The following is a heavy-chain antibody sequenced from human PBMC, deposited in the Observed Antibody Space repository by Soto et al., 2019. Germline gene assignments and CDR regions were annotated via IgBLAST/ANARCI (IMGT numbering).Heavy chain of an antibody. J-gene: IGHJ4*02. V-gene: IGHV4-39*01. Sequence: SETLSLTCTVSGGSISSSSYYWGWIRQPPGKGLEWIGSIYYSGSTYYNPSLKSRVTISVDTSKNQFSLKLSSVTAADTAVYYCARRAKEVVSSFDYWGQGTLVTVSS. CDR2: IYYSGST. CDR1: GGSISSSSYY. CDR3: ARRAKEVVSSFDY. D-gene: IGHD2-15*01.